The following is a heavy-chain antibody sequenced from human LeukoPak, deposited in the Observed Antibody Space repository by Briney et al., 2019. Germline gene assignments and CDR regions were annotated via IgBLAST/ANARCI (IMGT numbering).Heavy chain of an antibody. CDR2: IKQDGSEK. Sequence: GGSLRLSCAASGFTFSSYLMSWVRQAPGKGLEWVANIKQDGSEKYYVDSVKGRFTISRDNAKNSLYLQMNSLRAEDTAVYYCARVELMITFGGVIVPPPNDAFDIWGQGTMVTVSS. J-gene: IGHJ3*02. CDR1: GFTFSSYL. V-gene: IGHV3-7*01. CDR3: ARVELMITFGGVIVPPPNDAFDI. D-gene: IGHD3-16*02.